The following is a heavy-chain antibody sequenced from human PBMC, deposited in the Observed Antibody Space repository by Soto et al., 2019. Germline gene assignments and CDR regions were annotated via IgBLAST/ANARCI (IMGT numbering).Heavy chain of an antibody. V-gene: IGHV3-15*07. Sequence: EVQLVESGGGLVKPGGSLRLSCAASGFTFTNAWINWVRQAPGKGLEWVGRIKSKTDGGTTDYAEPVKGRFDISRDDSNNMVYLQMNSLKIEDTAIYYCTTDSYSTIIIVRFDYWGHGTLGTVSP. CDR2: IKSKTDGGTT. CDR3: TTDSYSTIIIVRFDY. J-gene: IGHJ4*01. D-gene: IGHD2-8*01. CDR1: GFTFTNAW.